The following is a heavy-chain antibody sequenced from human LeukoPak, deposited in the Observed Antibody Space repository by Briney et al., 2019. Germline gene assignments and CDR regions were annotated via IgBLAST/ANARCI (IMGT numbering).Heavy chain of an antibody. J-gene: IGHJ3*02. D-gene: IGHD3-22*01. Sequence: GGSLRLSCAASGLTVSSNYMNWVRQAPRKGLEWVSVIYNGGTTSYADSVKGRFTISRDNAKNTLYLQMSSLRAEDTAVYYCTRCRSAWLLQIDGFDIWGHGTMVTVSS. CDR2: IYNGGTT. CDR3: TRCRSAWLLQIDGFDI. CDR1: GLTVSSNY. V-gene: IGHV3-53*01.